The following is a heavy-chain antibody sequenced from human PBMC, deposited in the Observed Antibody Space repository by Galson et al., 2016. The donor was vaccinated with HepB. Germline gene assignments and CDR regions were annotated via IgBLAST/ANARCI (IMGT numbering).Heavy chain of an antibody. CDR1: GDSISTSRYSY. J-gene: IGHJ5*02. D-gene: IGHD3-16*01. Sequence: TLSLTCTVSGDSISTSRYSYWSWLRQPVGKGLEWIGLIYTSGSTKYNPSLKSRLTISLDTSKKQFPLELISVTAADTAVYYCARELGSWSQGTLVTVSS. V-gene: IGHV4-61*02. CDR2: IYTSGST. CDR3: ARELGS.